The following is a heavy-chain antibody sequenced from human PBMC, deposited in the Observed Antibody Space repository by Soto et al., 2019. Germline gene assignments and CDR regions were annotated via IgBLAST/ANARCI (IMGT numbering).Heavy chain of an antibody. J-gene: IGHJ5*02. V-gene: IGHV1-18*01. D-gene: IGHD3-10*01. Sequence: ASVKVSCKASGYTFTYYGISWVRHAPGQGLEWMGWINTYNGNTNHAQKLQGRVTMTTDTSTSTAYMELRSLRSDDTAVYYCARGVGSGTYYNQYNWFDPWGQGTLVTVSS. CDR2: INTYNGNT. CDR1: GYTFTYYG. CDR3: ARGVGSGTYYNQYNWFDP.